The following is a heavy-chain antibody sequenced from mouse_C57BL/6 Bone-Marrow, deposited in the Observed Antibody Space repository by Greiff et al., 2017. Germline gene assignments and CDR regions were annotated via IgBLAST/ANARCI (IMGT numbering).Heavy chain of an antibody. CDR1: GFTFSSYT. CDR2: ISGGGGNT. V-gene: IGHV5-9*01. CDR3: ARFITTVVAPHWYFDV. Sequence: EVKVVESGGGLVKPGGSLKLSCAASGFTFSSYTMSWVRQTPEKRLEWVATISGGGGNTYYPDSVKGRFTISRDNAKNTLYLQMSSLRSEDTALYYCARFITTVVAPHWYFDVWGTGTTVTVSS. J-gene: IGHJ1*03. D-gene: IGHD1-1*01.